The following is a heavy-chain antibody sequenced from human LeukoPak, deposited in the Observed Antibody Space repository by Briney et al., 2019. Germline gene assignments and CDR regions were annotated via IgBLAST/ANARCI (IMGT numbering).Heavy chain of an antibody. J-gene: IGHJ6*03. Sequence: GASVKVSCKASGYTFTSYDINWVRQATGQGLEWMGWMNPNSGNTGYAQKFRGRVTMTRNTSISTAYMELSSLRSEDTAVYYCARGAPIVATILLQYYYYYYMDVWGKGTTVTISS. V-gene: IGHV1-8*01. CDR3: ARGAPIVATILLQYYYYYYMDV. CDR1: GYTFTSYD. CDR2: MNPNSGNT. D-gene: IGHD5-12*01.